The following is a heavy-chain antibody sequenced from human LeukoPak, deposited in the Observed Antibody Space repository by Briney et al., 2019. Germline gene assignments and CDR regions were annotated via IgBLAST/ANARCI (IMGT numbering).Heavy chain of an antibody. Sequence: GGSLRLSCAASGFTFSDYYMSWVRQAPGKGLEWVSYISSSGSTIYYADSVKGRFTISRDNARNSLYLQMNSLRAEDTAVYYCARDQVAAAGAYFDYWGQGTLVTVSS. J-gene: IGHJ4*02. CDR3: ARDQVAAAGAYFDY. CDR2: ISSSGSTI. V-gene: IGHV3-11*01. D-gene: IGHD6-13*01. CDR1: GFTFSDYY.